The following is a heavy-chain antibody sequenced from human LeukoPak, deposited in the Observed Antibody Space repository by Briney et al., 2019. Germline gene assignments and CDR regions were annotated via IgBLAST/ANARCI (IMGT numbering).Heavy chain of an antibody. CDR3: ARDGRFLEWLTDAFDI. V-gene: IGHV4-4*07. J-gene: IGHJ3*02. Sequence: SETLSLTCTVSGGSISSYCWSWIRQPAGKGLEWIGRIYTSGSTNYNPSLKSRVTMSVDTSKNQFSLKLSSVTAADTAVYYCARDGRFLEWLTDAFDIWGQGTMVTVSS. CDR2: IYTSGST. CDR1: GGSISSYC. D-gene: IGHD3-3*01.